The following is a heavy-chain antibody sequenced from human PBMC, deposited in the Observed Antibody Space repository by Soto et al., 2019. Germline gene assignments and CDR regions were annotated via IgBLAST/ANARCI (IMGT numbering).Heavy chain of an antibody. V-gene: IGHV1-18*01. D-gene: IGHD3-22*01. Sequence: GASVKVSCKASGYTFTSYGISWVRQAPGQGLEWMGWISAYNGNTNYAQKLQGRVTMTTDTSTSTAYMELRSLRSDDTAVYYCARVEYDSSGYYGWFDPWGQGTLVTVSS. CDR3: ARVEYDSSGYYGWFDP. CDR1: GYTFTSYG. CDR2: ISAYNGNT. J-gene: IGHJ5*02.